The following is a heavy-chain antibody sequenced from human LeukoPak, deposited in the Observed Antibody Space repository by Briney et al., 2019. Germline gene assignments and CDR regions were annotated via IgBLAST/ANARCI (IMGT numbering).Heavy chain of an antibody. Sequence: LSLTCTVSGGSISSYYWSWIRQPPGKGLEWVSSISSSSGHIKYAVSVTGRFTISRDNAKNSLYLQMNSLRAEDTAVYYCARDHLAPYFASYSSSSGTFDYWGQGTLVTVSS. CDR1: GGSISSYY. CDR3: ARDHLAPYFASYSSSSGTFDY. J-gene: IGHJ4*02. V-gene: IGHV3-11*06. CDR2: ISSSSGHI. D-gene: IGHD6-6*01.